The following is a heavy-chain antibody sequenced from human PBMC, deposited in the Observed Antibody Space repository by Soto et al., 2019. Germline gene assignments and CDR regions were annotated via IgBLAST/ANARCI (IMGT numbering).Heavy chain of an antibody. CDR1: GGTFSSYA. D-gene: IGHD2-2*01. V-gene: IGHV1-69*01. J-gene: IGHJ6*02. CDR3: ARGDVVAPAARDLYYYYYGMDV. CDR2: IIPIFGTA. Sequence: QVQLVQSGAEVKKPGSSVKVSCKASGGTFSSYAISWVGQAPGQGLEWMGGIIPIFGTANYAQKFQGRVTITADESTSTAYMELSSLRSEDTAVYYCARGDVVAPAARDLYYYYYGMDVWGQGTTVTVSS.